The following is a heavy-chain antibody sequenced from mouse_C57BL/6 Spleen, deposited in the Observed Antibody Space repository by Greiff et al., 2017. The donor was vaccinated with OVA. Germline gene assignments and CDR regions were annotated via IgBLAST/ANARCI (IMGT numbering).Heavy chain of an antibody. Sequence: VQLQESGAELVKPGASVKISCKASGYAFSSYWMNWVKQRPGKGLEWIGQIYPGDGDTNYNGKFKGKATLTADKSSSTAYMQLSSLTSEDSAVDFCARGGYAYVPFDYWGQGTTLTVSS. CDR2: IYPGDGDT. D-gene: IGHD2-14*01. CDR3: ARGGYAYVPFDY. J-gene: IGHJ2*01. V-gene: IGHV1-80*01. CDR1: GYAFSSYW.